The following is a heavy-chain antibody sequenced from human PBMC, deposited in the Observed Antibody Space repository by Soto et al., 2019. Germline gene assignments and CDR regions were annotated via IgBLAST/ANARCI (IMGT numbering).Heavy chain of an antibody. CDR2: ISGDGSST. J-gene: IGHJ3*01. V-gene: IGHV3-74*01. Sequence: GGSLRLSCAASEFTFRSYWMHCVRQSPGKGLVWVSRISGDGSSTTYADSVRGRFTISRDNAKNTVDLQMDSLRAEDTAVYYCARSLPGTYGAFDLWGQGTMVTVSS. D-gene: IGHD1-7*01. CDR1: EFTFRSYW. CDR3: ARSLPGTYGAFDL.